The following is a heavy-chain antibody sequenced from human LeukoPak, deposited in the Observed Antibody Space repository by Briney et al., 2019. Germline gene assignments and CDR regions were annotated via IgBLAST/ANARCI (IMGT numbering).Heavy chain of an antibody. J-gene: IGHJ4*02. V-gene: IGHV4-34*09. CDR1: GGSFSGYY. CDR2: INHSGST. D-gene: IGHD3-22*01. Sequence: SETLSLTCAVYGGSFSGYYWSWIRQPPGKGLEWIGEINHSGSTNYNPSLKSRVTISVDTSKNQFSLKLSSVTAADTAVYYCALAGHDYYDSSGYYYWGQGTLVTVSS. CDR3: ALAGHDYYDSSGYYY.